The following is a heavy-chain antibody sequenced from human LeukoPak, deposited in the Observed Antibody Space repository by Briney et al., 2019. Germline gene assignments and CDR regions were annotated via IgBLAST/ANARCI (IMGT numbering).Heavy chain of an antibody. CDR3: ARREDSYGAGYNWFDP. CDR1: GGSISSSSYY. D-gene: IGHD5-18*01. Sequence: SETLSLTCTVSGGSISSSSYYWGWIRQPPGKGLEWIGSIYYSGSTYYNPSLKSRVTISVDTSKNQFSLKLRSVTAADTAVYYCARREDSYGAGYNWFDPWGQGTLVTVSS. V-gene: IGHV4-39*01. CDR2: IYYSGST. J-gene: IGHJ5*02.